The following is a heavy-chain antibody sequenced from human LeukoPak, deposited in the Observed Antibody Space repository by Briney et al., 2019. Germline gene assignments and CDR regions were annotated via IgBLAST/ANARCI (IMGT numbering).Heavy chain of an antibody. V-gene: IGHV4-34*01. J-gene: IGHJ5*02. CDR1: GGSFSGYY. CDR3: ARGNSDP. D-gene: IGHD1-7*01. CDR2: INHSGST. Sequence: ASETLSLTCAVYGGSFSGYYWSWIRQPPGKGLEWIGEINHSGSTNYNPSLKSRVTISVDTSKNQFSLKLTSVTAADTAVYYCARGNSDPWGQGTLVTVSS.